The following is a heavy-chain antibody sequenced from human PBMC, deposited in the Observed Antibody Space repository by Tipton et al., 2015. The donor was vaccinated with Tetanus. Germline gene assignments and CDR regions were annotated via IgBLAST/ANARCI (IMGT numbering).Heavy chain of an antibody. CDR3: ARANYESSKKGPFDS. CDR2: IYYGGAT. D-gene: IGHD3-3*01. Sequence: LRLSCSVSGGSVNSGTYYWSWIRQPPGKGLEWLGDIYYGGATQYNPSLESRVTISMDTSKNQVSLRLSSVTAADSAVYYCARANYESSKKGPFDSWGQGTLVIVSS. J-gene: IGHJ4*02. V-gene: IGHV4-61*01. CDR1: GGSVNSGTYY.